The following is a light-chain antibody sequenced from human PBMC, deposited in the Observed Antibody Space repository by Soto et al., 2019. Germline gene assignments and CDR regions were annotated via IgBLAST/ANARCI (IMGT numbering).Light chain of an antibody. CDR3: QQYYTTPWT. V-gene: IGKV4-1*01. CDR2: WAS. CDR1: QSVLYSSNSRYY. Sequence: DIVMTQSPDSLAVSLGERATINCKSSQSVLYSSNSRYYLAWYKQKPGQPPKLLIYWASTRESGVPDRFSGSGSGTDFTLTISTLQAEDVAVYYCQQYYTTPWTFGQGTKVEIK. J-gene: IGKJ1*01.